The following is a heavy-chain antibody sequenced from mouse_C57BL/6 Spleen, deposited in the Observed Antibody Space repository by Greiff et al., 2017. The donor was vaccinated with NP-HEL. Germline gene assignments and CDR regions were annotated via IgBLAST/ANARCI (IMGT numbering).Heavy chain of an antibody. CDR1: GYAFSSSW. CDR3: ARVPPSGSSPYYAMDY. J-gene: IGHJ4*01. Sequence: VQLQQSGPELVKPGASVKISCKASGYAFSSSWMNWVKQRPGRGLEWIGRIDPGDGDTNYNGKFKGKATLTADKSSSTAYMQLSSLTSEDSAVYFCARVPPSGSSPYYAMDYWGKGTSVTVSS. CDR2: IDPGDGDT. V-gene: IGHV1-82*01. D-gene: IGHD1-1*01.